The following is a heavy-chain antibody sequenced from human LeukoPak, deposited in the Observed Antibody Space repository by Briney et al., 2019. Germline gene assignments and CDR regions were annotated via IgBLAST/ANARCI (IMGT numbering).Heavy chain of an antibody. Sequence: VGTLRLSRAASGFTFSGDGMEWVREAPGKGVGWGSYISSSGSTIYYADSVKGRFTISRDNAKNSLYLQMNSLRAEDTAVYYCARSDPRNTIPAAFDYWGQGTMVTVSS. V-gene: IGHV3-48*04. D-gene: IGHD6-13*01. CDR2: ISSSGSTI. CDR3: ARSDPRNTIPAAFDY. CDR1: GFTFSGDG. J-gene: IGHJ4*02.